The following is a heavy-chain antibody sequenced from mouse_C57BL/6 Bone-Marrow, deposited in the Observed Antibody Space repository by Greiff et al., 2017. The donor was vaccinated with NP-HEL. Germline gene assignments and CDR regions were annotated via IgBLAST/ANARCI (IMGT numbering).Heavy chain of an antibody. Sequence: QVQLQQPGAELVKPGASVKLSCKASGYTFTSYWMQWVKQRPGQGLEWIGEIYPSDSYTNYNQKFKGKAKLTVDTSSSTAYMQLSSLTSEDSAVYYCARRDPLLRFDDWGQGTTLTVAS. CDR3: ARRDPLLRFDD. CDR2: IYPSDSYT. V-gene: IGHV1-50*01. CDR1: GYTFTSYW. D-gene: IGHD1-1*01. J-gene: IGHJ2*01.